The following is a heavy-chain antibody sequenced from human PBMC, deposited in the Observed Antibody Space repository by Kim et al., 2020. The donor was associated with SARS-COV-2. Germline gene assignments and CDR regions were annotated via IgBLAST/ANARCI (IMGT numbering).Heavy chain of an antibody. CDR3: ARADHFSSGVMDY. J-gene: IGHJ4*02. V-gene: IGHV4-59*01. D-gene: IGHD6-25*01. Sequence: NPTLKGRVTISGDMCKNQFVEKLSSVAAADTAVYYCARADHFSSGVMDYWGQGTLVTVSS.